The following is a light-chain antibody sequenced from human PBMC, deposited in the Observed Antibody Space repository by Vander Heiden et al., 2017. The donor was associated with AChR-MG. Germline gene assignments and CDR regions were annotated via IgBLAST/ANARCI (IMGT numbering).Light chain of an antibody. Sequence: EIVLTQSPGTLSLSPGERATLSCRASQSVSSSYLAWYQQKPGQAPRLLIYGASSRATGIPDRFSGSGSGTDFTLTISRLEPEDFAVYYCLQYGSSPRTFASGTKVEI. CDR1: QSVSSSY. CDR3: LQYGSSPRT. J-gene: IGKJ3*01. V-gene: IGKV3-20*01. CDR2: GAS.